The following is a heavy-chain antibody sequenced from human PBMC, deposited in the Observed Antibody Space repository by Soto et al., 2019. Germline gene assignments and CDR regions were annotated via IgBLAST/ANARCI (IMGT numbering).Heavy chain of an antibody. Sequence: PSETLSLTCTVSGGSISSGDYYWIWIRQPPGKGLEWIGYIYYTGSTYYNPSLKSRLTISVDTSKNQFSLKLTSVTAADTAVYFCARYQKGPFDYWGQGTLVTVSS. J-gene: IGHJ4*02. V-gene: IGHV4-30-4*01. CDR2: IYYTGST. D-gene: IGHD2-2*01. CDR3: ARYQKGPFDY. CDR1: GGSISSGDYY.